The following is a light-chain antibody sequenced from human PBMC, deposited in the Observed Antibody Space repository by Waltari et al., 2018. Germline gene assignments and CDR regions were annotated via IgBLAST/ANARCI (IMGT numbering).Light chain of an antibody. V-gene: IGLV2-14*01. CDR2: EVS. CDR1: SSDVGGSNS. J-gene: IGLJ2*01. Sequence: QSALTQPASVSGSPGQSLTISCTGTSSDVGGSNSLSWYQQHPGKPPKLLIYEVSNWPSGVSNRFSGSKSGNTASLTISGLQAEDEADYYCSSYTSSSTVVFGGGTKLTVL. CDR3: SSYTSSSTVV.